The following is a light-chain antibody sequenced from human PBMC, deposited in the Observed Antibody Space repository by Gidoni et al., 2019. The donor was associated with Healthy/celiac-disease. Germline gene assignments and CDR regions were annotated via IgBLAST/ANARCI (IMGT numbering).Light chain of an antibody. CDR3: QQYNSWPRT. CDR2: GAS. Sequence: EIVMAQYPATLSVSPGERATLYCRASQSVKSDLAWYQQKPGQAPRLLVYGASTRATGIPARFSGSGSGTEFTLTIGSLQSEDFAVYYCQQYNSWPRTFGQXTKVEIK. J-gene: IGKJ1*01. CDR1: QSVKSD. V-gene: IGKV3-15*01.